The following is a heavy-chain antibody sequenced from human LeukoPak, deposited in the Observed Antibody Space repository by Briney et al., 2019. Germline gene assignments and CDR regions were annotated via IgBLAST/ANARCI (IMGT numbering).Heavy chain of an antibody. CDR1: GLTFSDYY. V-gene: IGHV3-11*01. CDR3: ARDWSGSRDY. CDR2: ISSSGTTI. J-gene: IGHJ4*02. Sequence: PGGSLRLSCAASGLTFSDYYMTWIRQTPGKGLEWISYISSSGTTIYYADSVKGRFTISRDNAKNSLYLQMDSLRAEDTAVYYCARDWSGSRDYWGQGTLVTVSS. D-gene: IGHD1-26*01.